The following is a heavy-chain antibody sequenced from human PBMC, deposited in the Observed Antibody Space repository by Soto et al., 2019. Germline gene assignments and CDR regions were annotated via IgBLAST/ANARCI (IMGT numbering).Heavy chain of an antibody. J-gene: IGHJ3*02. D-gene: IGHD4-17*01. Sequence: EVQLVQSGAEVKKPGESLKISCKGSGYSFTTYWIAWVRQMPGKGLEWMGIIYPGDSRTTYSPSFQGQVIISADKSISTAYLQWSSLKASDTAMYYCARDLDYDGNSETFDRWGQGTMVTVSS. CDR3: ARDLDYDGNSETFDR. V-gene: IGHV5-51*03. CDR1: GYSFTTYW. CDR2: IYPGDSRT.